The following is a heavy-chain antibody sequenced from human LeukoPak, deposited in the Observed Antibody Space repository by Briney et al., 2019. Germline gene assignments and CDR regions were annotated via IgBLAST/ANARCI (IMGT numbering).Heavy chain of an antibody. CDR3: ARWGGGYNSGGLDC. V-gene: IGHV3-48*02. CDR2: ISTTSSTI. J-gene: IGHJ4*02. Sequence: PGGSLRLSCAASGFTFSDYSMNWVRQAPGNGLEWVSYISTTSSTIFYADSVKGRFIISRDNAKNSLYLQMNSLRDEDTAVYYCARWGGGYNSGGLDCWGQGTLVTVSS. CDR1: GFTFSDYS. D-gene: IGHD5-12*01.